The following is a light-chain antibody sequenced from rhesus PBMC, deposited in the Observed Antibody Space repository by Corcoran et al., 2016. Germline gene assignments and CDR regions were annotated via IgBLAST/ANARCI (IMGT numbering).Light chain of an antibody. CDR3: MQGIEFPFT. J-gene: IGKJ3*01. Sequence: DIVMTQTPLSLPVTPGEPASISCRSSQSLLDSEDGNTSLDWYLQRPGQSPQLLIYEVSNRASGVPDRFSGSVSDTDFTLKISRVEAEDVGVYYCMQGIEFPFTFGPGTKLDIK. V-gene: IGKV2-104*02. CDR1: QSLLDSEDGNTS. CDR2: EVS.